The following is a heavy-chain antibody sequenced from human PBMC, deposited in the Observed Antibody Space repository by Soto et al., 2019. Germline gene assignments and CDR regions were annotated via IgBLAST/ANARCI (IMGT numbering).Heavy chain of an antibody. V-gene: IGHV3-11*01. J-gene: IGHJ5*02. CDR1: GFTFSDYY. CDR2: ISSSGSTI. Sequence: GGSLRLSCAASGFTFSDYYMSWIRQAPGKGLEWVSYISSSGSTIYYADSVKGRFTISRDNAKNSLYLQMNSLRAEDTAVYYCARVPFDYYGSGSYWNDNWFDPWGQGTLVTVSS. CDR3: ARVPFDYYGSGSYWNDNWFDP. D-gene: IGHD3-10*01.